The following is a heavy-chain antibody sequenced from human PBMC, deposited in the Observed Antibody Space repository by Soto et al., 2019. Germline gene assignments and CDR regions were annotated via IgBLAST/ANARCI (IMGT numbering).Heavy chain of an antibody. Sequence: QVQLVQSGAEVKKPGSSVKVSCKASGGTFSSYTISWVRQAPGQGLEWMGRIIPILGIANYAQQFQGRVTITADKATSRAYMELSSLTSEDTAVYYCAMVYCSSTSCYRDYWGKGTLVTVSS. CDR1: GGTFSSYT. CDR2: IIPILGIA. V-gene: IGHV1-69*02. J-gene: IGHJ4*02. CDR3: AMVYCSSTSCYRDY. D-gene: IGHD2-2*02.